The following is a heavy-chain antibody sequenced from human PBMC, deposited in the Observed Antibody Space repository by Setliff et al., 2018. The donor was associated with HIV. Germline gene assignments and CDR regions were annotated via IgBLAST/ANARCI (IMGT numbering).Heavy chain of an antibody. D-gene: IGHD3-3*01. CDR3: AKAWGSGYPSFESALMFDV. CDR1: GFTFSAYA. J-gene: IGHJ4*02. Sequence: GGSLRLSCAASGFTFSAYAMTWVRRAPGKGLGWVSATTSNGRTTDYAESVRGRFTLSRDNSRNTLYLHMTSLRAEDTAIYYCAKAWGSGYPSFESALMFDVWGQGTLVTVSS. CDR2: TTSNGRTT. V-gene: IGHV3-23*01.